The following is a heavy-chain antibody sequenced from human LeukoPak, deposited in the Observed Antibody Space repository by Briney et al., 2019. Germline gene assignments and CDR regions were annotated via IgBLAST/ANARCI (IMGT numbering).Heavy chain of an antibody. CDR2: IDPSDSYT. V-gene: IGHV5-10-1*01. CDR3: ARHVYYYGSGSGFGIDY. CDR1: GYSFTSYW. Sequence: GESLRISCKGSGYSFTSYWISWVRQMPGKGLEWMGRIDPSDSYTNYSPSFQGHVTISADKSISTAYLQWSSLKASDTAMYNCARHVYYYGSGSGFGIDYWGQGTLVTVSS. D-gene: IGHD3-10*01. J-gene: IGHJ4*02.